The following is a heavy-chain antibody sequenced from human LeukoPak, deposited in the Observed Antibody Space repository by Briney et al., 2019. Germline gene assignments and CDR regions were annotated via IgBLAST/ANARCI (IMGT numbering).Heavy chain of an antibody. V-gene: IGHV4-59*01. CDR2: IYYSGST. CDR3: ARDGGGNDILTGYQN. Sequence: SETLSLTCTVSGGSISSYYWSWIRQPPGKGLEWIGYIYYSGSTNYNPSLKSRATISVDTSKNQFSLKLSSVTAADTAVYYCARDGGGNDILTGYQNWGQGTLVTVSS. J-gene: IGHJ4*02. D-gene: IGHD3-9*01. CDR1: GGSISSYY.